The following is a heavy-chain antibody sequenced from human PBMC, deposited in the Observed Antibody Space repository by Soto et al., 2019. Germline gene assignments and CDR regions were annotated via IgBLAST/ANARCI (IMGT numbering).Heavy chain of an antibody. V-gene: IGHV5-10-1*01. Sequence: PGESLKISCKSSGYSFTSYWISWVRQMPGKGLEWMGRIDPSDSYTNYSPSFQGHVTISADKSISTAYLQWSSLKASDTAMYYCARHVGVPAAMEAFDYWGQGTLVTVSS. J-gene: IGHJ4*02. D-gene: IGHD2-2*01. CDR2: IDPSDSYT. CDR3: ARHVGVPAAMEAFDY. CDR1: GYSFTSYW.